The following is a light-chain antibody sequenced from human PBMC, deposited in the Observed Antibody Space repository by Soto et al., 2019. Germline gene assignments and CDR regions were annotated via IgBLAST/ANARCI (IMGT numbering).Light chain of an antibody. CDR3: SSYTSSSTLV. CDR2: EVS. Sequence: QSALTQPASVSGSPGQSITISCTETSSDVGGYNYVSWYQQHPGKAPKLMIYEVSNRPSGVSNRFSGSKSGNTASLTISGLQAEDEADYHCSSYTSSSTLVFGTGTKVTVL. V-gene: IGLV2-14*01. CDR1: SSDVGGYNY. J-gene: IGLJ1*01.